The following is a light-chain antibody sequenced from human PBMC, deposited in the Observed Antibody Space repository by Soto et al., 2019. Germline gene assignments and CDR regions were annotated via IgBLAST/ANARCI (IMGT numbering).Light chain of an antibody. CDR1: QSITNW. V-gene: IGKV1-5*01. CDR3: QQYNNYSPT. Sequence: STLSAHVGDRVTITCRASQSITNWVAWYQQKPGKAPKLLIYDASNLESGVPSRFSGGGSGTDFTLTVSSLQPDDFATYYCQQYNNYSPTFGQGTKVDIK. J-gene: IGKJ1*01. CDR2: DAS.